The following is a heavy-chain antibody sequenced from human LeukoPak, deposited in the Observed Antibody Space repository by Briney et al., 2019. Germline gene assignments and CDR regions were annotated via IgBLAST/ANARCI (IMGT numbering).Heavy chain of an antibody. J-gene: IGHJ3*02. CDR3: ARAQAQDAFDI. CDR2: INHSGST. Sequence: GSLRLSCAASGFTFSDYYMSWIRQPPGKGLEWIGEINHSGSTNYNPSLKSRVTISVDTSKNQFSLKLSSVTAADTAVYYCARAQAQDAFDIWGQGTMVTVSS. V-gene: IGHV4-34*01. CDR1: GFTFSDYY.